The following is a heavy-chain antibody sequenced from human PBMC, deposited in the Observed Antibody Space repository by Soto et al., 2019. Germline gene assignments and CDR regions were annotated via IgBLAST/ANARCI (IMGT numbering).Heavy chain of an antibody. CDR3: ARGVYYYDSSATLPYYFDY. CDR2: IIPIFGTP. CDR1: GGTFSSYA. D-gene: IGHD3-22*01. V-gene: IGHV1-69*13. J-gene: IGHJ4*02. Sequence: SVKVSCKASGGTFSSYAISWVRQAPGQGLEWMGGIIPIFGTPNYAQKFQGRVTITADESTSTAYMELSSLRSEDTAVYYCARGVYYYDSSATLPYYFDYWGQGTLVTVPQ.